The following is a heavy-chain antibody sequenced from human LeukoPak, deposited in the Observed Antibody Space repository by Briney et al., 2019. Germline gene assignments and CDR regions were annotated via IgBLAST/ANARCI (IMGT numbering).Heavy chain of an antibody. CDR2: ISSSSSYI. CDR3: ARVRYSSSWTLDY. V-gene: IGHV3-21*01. D-gene: IGHD6-13*01. Sequence: PGGSLRLSCAASGFTFSSYSMNWVRQAPGKGLEWVSSISSSSSYIYYADSVKGRFTISRDNAKNSLYLQMNSLRAEDTAVYYCARVRYSSSWTLDYWGQGTLVTVSS. J-gene: IGHJ4*02. CDR1: GFTFSSYS.